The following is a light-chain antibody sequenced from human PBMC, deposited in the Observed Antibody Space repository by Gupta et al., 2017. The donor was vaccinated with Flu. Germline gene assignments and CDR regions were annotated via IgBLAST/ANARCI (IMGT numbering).Light chain of an antibody. J-gene: IGLJ1*01. CDR1: SSNIGNNY. Sequence: GQKVTISCSGSSSNIGNNYVSWYQQLPGTAPKLLIYDNNKRPSGIPDRFSGSKSGTSATLGITGLQTGDEADYYCGTWDSSLSAFYVFGTGTKVTVL. CDR2: DNN. CDR3: GTWDSSLSAFYV. V-gene: IGLV1-51*01.